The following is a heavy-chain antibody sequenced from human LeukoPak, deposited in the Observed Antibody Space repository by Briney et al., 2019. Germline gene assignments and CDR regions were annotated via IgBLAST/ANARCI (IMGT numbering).Heavy chain of an antibody. CDR1: GFTFSSYA. CDR3: AKQDYYYGSGSYRHYYDY. Sequence: PGGSLRLSCAASGFTFSSYAMSWVRQAPGKGLEWVSTISSSTGSTYYADSVKGRFTISRDNSKDTVYPQMNSLRAEGTALYYCAKQDYYYGSGSYRHYYDYWGQGTLVTVSS. CDR2: ISSSTGST. J-gene: IGHJ4*02. V-gene: IGHV3-23*01. D-gene: IGHD3-10*01.